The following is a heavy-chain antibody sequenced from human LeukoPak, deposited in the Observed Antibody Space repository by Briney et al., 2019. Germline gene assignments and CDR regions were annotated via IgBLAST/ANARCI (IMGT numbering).Heavy chain of an antibody. V-gene: IGHV1-2*02. CDR1: GYTFTGYY. CDR2: INPNSGGT. D-gene: IGHD3-16*01. CDR3: ARSVDIVASVLYDYVWGSYRSDGAFDI. J-gene: IGHJ3*02. Sequence: ASVKVPCKASGYTFTGYYMHWVRQAPGQGLEWMGWINPNSGGTNYAQKFQGRVTMTRDTSISTAYMELSRLRSDDTAVYYCARSVDIVASVLYDYVWGSYRSDGAFDIWGQGTMVTVSS.